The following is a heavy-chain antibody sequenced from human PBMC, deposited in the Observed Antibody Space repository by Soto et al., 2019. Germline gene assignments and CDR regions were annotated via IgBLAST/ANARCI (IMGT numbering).Heavy chain of an antibody. CDR2: IYYSGST. D-gene: IGHD2-15*01. CDR1: GGSITSGTYY. J-gene: IGHJ3*02. Sequence: QLQLQESGPGLVKPSETLSLTCTVSGGSITSGTYYWGWIRQPPGKGLEWIGSIYYSGSTYYNPSLKSRATISVDTSKNQFSLKLTSVTAADTAVYYCARHANRKYYDAFDIWGQGTMVTVSS. V-gene: IGHV4-39*01. CDR3: ARHANRKYYDAFDI.